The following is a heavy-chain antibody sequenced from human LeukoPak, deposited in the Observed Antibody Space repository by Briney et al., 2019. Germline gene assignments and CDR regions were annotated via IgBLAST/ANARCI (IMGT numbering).Heavy chain of an antibody. V-gene: IGHV3-66*01. D-gene: IGHD2-15*01. J-gene: IGHJ6*02. CDR1: GFTVSSNY. CDR3: ARDKNGGNPDGMDV. CDR2: IYSGGST. Sequence: GGSLRLSCAASGFTVSSNYMSWVRQAPGKGLEWVSVIYSGGSTYYADSVKGRFTISRDNSKNTLYLQVNSLRAEDTAVYYCARDKNGGNPDGMDVWGQGTTVTVSS.